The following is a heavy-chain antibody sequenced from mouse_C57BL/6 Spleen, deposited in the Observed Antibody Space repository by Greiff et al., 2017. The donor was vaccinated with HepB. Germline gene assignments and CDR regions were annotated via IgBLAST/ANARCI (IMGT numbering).Heavy chain of an antibody. D-gene: IGHD4-1*01. V-gene: IGHV1-80*01. CDR3: ARLGTGSYFDN. CDR1: GYAFSSYW. J-gene: IGHJ2*01. CDR2: IYPGDGDT. Sequence: VQLQQSGAELVKPGASVKISCKASGYAFSSYWTNWVKQRPGTGLERIGQIYPGDGDTNSNGKFKGKATLTADKSSSTADMQLSSLTSEDSAVYFCARLGTGSYFDNWGQGTTLTVSS.